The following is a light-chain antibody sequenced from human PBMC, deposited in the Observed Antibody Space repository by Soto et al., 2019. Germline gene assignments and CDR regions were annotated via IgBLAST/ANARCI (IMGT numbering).Light chain of an antibody. CDR2: EVT. CDR1: SSDVGGYNY. V-gene: IGLV2-8*01. J-gene: IGLJ3*02. CDR3: SSYAGSTPWV. Sequence: QSALTQPPSASGSPGQSVTISCTGTSSDVGGYNYVSWYQQHPGKAPKLMIYEVTKRPSGVPDRFSGSKSGNTASLTVSGLQADDEADYYCSSYAGSTPWVFGGGTKLTVL.